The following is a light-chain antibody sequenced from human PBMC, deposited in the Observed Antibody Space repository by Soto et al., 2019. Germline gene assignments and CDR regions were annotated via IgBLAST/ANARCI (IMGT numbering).Light chain of an antibody. CDR3: QQFNSYSPGA. V-gene: IGKV1-5*01. CDR2: DAS. CDR1: QSVSTR. J-gene: IGKJ1*01. Sequence: TQITLFPSSLSASMGNRHHIHCRASQSVSTRLAWYQQKPGKAPKLLIYDASSLESGVPSRFSGSGSGTEFTLTISSLQPDDFATYYCQQFNSYSPGAFGQGTKVDIK.